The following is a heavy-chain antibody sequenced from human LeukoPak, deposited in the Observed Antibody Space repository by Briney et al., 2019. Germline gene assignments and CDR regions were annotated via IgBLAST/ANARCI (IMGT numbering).Heavy chain of an antibody. J-gene: IGHJ4*02. CDR1: GFTFSDHC. CDR3: ARGRVTTLYYFDY. Sequence: GGSLRLSCAASGFTFSDHCKDWVRKAPGQGLEWVGRTRNKANSYTTEYAASVKGRFTISRDDSKNSLYLQMNSLKTEDTAVYYCARGRVTTLYYFDYWGQGTLVTVSS. D-gene: IGHD4-17*01. V-gene: IGHV3-72*01. CDR2: TRNKANSYTT.